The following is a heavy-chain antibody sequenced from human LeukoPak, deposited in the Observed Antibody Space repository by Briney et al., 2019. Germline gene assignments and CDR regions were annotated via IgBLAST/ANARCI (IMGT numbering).Heavy chain of an antibody. D-gene: IGHD6-13*01. CDR3: ARQQPALGYGMDV. Sequence: SETLSLTCTVSGGSISSGDYYWSWIRQPPGKGLEWIGYIYYSGSTYYNPSLKSRVTISVDTSKNQFSLKLSSVTAADTAVYYCARQQPALGYGMDVWGQGTTVTVSS. CDR1: GGSISSGDYY. CDR2: IYYSGST. V-gene: IGHV4-30-4*01. J-gene: IGHJ6*02.